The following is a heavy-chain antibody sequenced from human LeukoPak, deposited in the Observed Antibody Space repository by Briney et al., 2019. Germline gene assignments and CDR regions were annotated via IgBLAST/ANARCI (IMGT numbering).Heavy chain of an antibody. D-gene: IGHD1-1*01. Sequence: GGSLRLSCAASGFTFSRYWMSWVRQAPGKGLEWVANIKQDGSQKSYVDSVKGRFTISRDNANNLLYLQMNSLRAEDTAVYYCVKRWTGTTIGQQDYWGQGTLVTVSS. CDR3: VKRWTGTTIGQQDY. J-gene: IGHJ4*02. V-gene: IGHV3-7*01. CDR1: GFTFSRYW. CDR2: IKQDGSQK.